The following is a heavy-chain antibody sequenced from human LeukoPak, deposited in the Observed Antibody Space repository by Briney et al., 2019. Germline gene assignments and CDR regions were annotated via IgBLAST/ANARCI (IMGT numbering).Heavy chain of an antibody. Sequence: GGSLRLSCAASGFTFSSYAMSWVRQAPGKGLEWVSAISGSGGSTYYADSVKRRFTISRDNSKNTLYLQMNSLRAEDTAAYYCAKLPAAILSYYFDYWGQGTLVTVSS. CDR1: GFTFSSYA. V-gene: IGHV3-23*01. J-gene: IGHJ4*02. D-gene: IGHD2-2*01. CDR3: AKLPAAILSYYFDY. CDR2: ISGSGGST.